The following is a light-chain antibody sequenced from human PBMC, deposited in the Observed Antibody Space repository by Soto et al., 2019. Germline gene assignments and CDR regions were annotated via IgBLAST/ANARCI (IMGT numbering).Light chain of an antibody. Sequence: QTVVTQEPSFSVSPGGTVTLTCGLSSGSVSTSYYPSWYQQTPGQAPRTLIYSTNTRSSGVPGRFSGSILGNKAALTITGGQADDESDYYCVLYMGSGISVFGGGTKLTVL. J-gene: IGLJ3*02. CDR2: STN. V-gene: IGLV8-61*01. CDR3: VLYMGSGISV. CDR1: SGSVSTSYY.